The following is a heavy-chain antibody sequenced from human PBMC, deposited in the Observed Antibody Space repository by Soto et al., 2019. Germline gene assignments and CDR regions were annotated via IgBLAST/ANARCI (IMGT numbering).Heavy chain of an antibody. Sequence: SETLSLTCTVSGGSISNGGYYWSCIRQHPGKGLEWIGYIYYSWSTFYNPSLKSLVTISVDTSKNQFSLKLSSVTAADTAVYYCARDKNYEDYYCMDVWGKGTTVTVSS. V-gene: IGHV4-31*01. J-gene: IGHJ6*03. CDR3: ARDKNYEDYYCMDV. D-gene: IGHD1-7*01. CDR1: GGSISNGGYY. CDR2: IYYSWST.